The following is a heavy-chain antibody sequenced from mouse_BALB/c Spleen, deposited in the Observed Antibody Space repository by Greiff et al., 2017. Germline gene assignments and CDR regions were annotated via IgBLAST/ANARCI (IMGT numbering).Heavy chain of an antibody. CDR2: ISYSGST. J-gene: IGHJ4*01. CDR1: GDSITSGY. CDR3: ARRDGYYNYAMDY. Sequence: EVKLLESGPSLVKPSQTLSLTCSVTGDSITSGYWNWIRKFPGNKLEYMGYISYSGSTYYNPSLKSRISITRDTSKNQYYLQLNSVTTVDTATYYCARRDGYYNYAMDYWGQGTSVTVSS. D-gene: IGHD2-3*01. V-gene: IGHV3-8*02.